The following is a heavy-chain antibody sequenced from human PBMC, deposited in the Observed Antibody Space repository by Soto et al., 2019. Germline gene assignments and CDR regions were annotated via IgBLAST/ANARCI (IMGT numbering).Heavy chain of an antibody. V-gene: IGHV1-18*01. CDR1: GYTFTSYG. D-gene: IGHD1-26*01. CDR3: ARNPSGSSFDY. J-gene: IGHJ4*03. Sequence: ASVKVSCKASGYTFTSYGISWVRQAPGQGLEWMGWISAYSGNTDYAQGLQDRVTLTTDTSTSTAYMELRSLRSDDTAVYYCARNPSGSSFDYWGQGTTVTVSS. CDR2: ISAYSGNT.